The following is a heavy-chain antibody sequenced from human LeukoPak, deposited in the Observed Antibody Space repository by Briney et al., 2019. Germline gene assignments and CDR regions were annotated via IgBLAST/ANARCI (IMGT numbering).Heavy chain of an antibody. Sequence: SETLSLTRTVSGGSISSGGYYWSWIRQHPGKGLEWIGYIYYSGSTYYNPSLKSRVTISVDTSKNQFSLKLSSVTAADTAVYYCARDGRVDAFDIWGQGTMVTVSS. CDR3: ARDGRVDAFDI. V-gene: IGHV4-31*03. D-gene: IGHD1-26*01. CDR2: IYYSGST. J-gene: IGHJ3*02. CDR1: GGSISSGGYY.